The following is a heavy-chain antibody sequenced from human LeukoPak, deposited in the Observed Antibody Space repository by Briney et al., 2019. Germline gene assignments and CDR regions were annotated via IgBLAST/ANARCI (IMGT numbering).Heavy chain of an antibody. CDR1: GYTFTGYY. V-gene: IGHV1-2*04. Sequence: ASVKVSCTASGYTFTGYYMHWVRQAPGQGLEWMGWTNPNSGGTNYAQKFQGWVTMTRDTSISTAYMELSRLRSDDTAVYYCARASGSYYSYYYGMDVWGQGTTVTVSS. J-gene: IGHJ6*02. CDR2: TNPNSGGT. CDR3: ARASGSYYSYYYGMDV. D-gene: IGHD1-26*01.